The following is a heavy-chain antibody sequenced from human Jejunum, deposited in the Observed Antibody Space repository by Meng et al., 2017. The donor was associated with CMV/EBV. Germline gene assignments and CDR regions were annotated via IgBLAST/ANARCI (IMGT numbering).Heavy chain of an antibody. V-gene: IGHV3-23*03. Sequence: SGFTVTSKYMTWVRQAPGKGLEWVSIIYTGSGTTYYADSVKGRFTISRDDSKTTVYLQMNSLRAEDTAVYYCAKDTTPDTRFNFDRWGQGTPVTVSS. CDR3: AKDTTPDTRFNFDR. D-gene: IGHD1-1*01. J-gene: IGHJ4*02. CDR1: GFTVTSKY. CDR2: IYTGSGTT.